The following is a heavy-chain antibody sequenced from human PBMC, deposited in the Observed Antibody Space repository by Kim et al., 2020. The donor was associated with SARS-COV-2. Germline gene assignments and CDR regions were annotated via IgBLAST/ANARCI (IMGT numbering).Heavy chain of an antibody. CDR3: AKLSGTLAGDY. V-gene: IGHV3-30*02. Sequence: YYVDSVKGRFTISRDNSKTTLYLQMNSLRAEDTAIYYCAKLSGTLAGDYWGQGTLVTVSS. D-gene: IGHD6-19*01. J-gene: IGHJ4*02.